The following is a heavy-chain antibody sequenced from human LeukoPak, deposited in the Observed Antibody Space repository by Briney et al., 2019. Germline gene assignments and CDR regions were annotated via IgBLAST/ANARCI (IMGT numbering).Heavy chain of an antibody. CDR1: GFTFGSHE. Sequence: GGSLRLSCATSGFTFGSHEMNWVRQAPGKGLEWVSYISNSGSIIYHSDSVKGRFTISRDNAKKSLYLQMNSLRAEDTAVYYCARDPLFDYGDHGPSDYWGQGTLVTVSS. J-gene: IGHJ4*02. D-gene: IGHD4-17*01. CDR3: ARDPLFDYGDHGPSDY. V-gene: IGHV3-48*03. CDR2: ISNSGSII.